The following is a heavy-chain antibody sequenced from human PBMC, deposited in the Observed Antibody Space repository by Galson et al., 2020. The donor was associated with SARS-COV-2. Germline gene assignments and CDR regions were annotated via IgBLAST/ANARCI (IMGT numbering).Heavy chain of an antibody. CDR1: DVSMTSYY. V-gene: IGHV4-59*01. D-gene: IGHD2-21*01. CDR3: ARDPAPLSGDNYYYGMDV. J-gene: IGHJ6*02. CDR2: ISYSGST. Sequence: ETSETLSLTCSVSDVSMTSYYWSWIRQPPGKGLEWIGYISYSGSTSYNPSLRSRVTILVDLSKNQFSLNLSSVPAADTAVYYCARDPAPLSGDNYYYGMDVWGRGTTVTVSS.